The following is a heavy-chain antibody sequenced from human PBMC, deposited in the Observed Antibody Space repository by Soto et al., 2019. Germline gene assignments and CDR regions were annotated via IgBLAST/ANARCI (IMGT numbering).Heavy chain of an antibody. CDR2: INHSGST. D-gene: IGHD2-2*01. J-gene: IGHJ4*02. CDR3: ARGRFGSTRLVGY. Sequence: PSETLSLTCAVYGGSFSGYYWSWIRQPPGKGLEWIGEINHSGSTNYNPSLKSRVTISVDTSRNQFSLKLSSVTAADTAVYYCARGRFGSTRLVGYWGQGTLVTVSS. V-gene: IGHV4-34*01. CDR1: GGSFSGYY.